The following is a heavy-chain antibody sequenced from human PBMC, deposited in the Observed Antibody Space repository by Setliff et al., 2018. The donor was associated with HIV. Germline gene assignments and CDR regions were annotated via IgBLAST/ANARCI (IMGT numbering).Heavy chain of an antibody. V-gene: IGHV4-39*01. CDR1: GGSISSRSYY. J-gene: IGHJ4*02. D-gene: IGHD1-26*01. CDR2: IYYSGST. CDR3: ATGGHRLHDY. Sequence: SETLSLTCTVSGGSISSRSYYWGWIRQPPGKGLEWIGSIYYSGSTYYNPSLKSRVTISVDTSKNQFSLKLSSVTAADTAVYYCATGGHRLHDYWGQGTLVTVSS.